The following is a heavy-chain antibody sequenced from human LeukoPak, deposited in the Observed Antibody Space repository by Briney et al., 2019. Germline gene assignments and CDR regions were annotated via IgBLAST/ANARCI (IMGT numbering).Heavy chain of an antibody. CDR3: AKSYYYDSSGYYYPYYFDY. J-gene: IGHJ4*02. CDR2: ISGSGGST. CDR1: GFTFSSYA. Sequence: GGSLRLSCAASGFTFSSYAMSWVRQAPGKGLEWVSAISGSGGSTYYADSVKGRFTISRDNSKNTLYLQMNSLRAEDTAVYYCAKSYYYDSSGYYYPYYFDYWGQGTLVTVSS. D-gene: IGHD3-22*01. V-gene: IGHV3-23*01.